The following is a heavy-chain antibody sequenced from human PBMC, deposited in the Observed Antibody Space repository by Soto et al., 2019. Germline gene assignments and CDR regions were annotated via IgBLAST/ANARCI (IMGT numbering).Heavy chain of an antibody. CDR1: GGSISSYY. D-gene: IGHD3-3*01. V-gene: IGHV4-59*01. CDR2: IYYSGST. CDR3: ARAPLIIGHITNSGEASPGVLDY. J-gene: IGHJ4*02. Sequence: SETLSLTCTVSGGSISSYYWSWIRQPPGKGLEWIGYIYYSGSTNYNPSLKSRVTISVDTSKNQFSLKLSSVTAADTAVYYCARAPLIIGHITNSGEASPGVLDYWGQGTPVTISS.